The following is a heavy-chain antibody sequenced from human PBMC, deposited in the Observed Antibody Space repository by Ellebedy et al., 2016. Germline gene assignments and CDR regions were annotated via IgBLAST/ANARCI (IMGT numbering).Heavy chain of an antibody. CDR1: GFTFTAHA. CDR3: ARDRTTTLAILRHFDF. D-gene: IGHD4-23*01. J-gene: IGHJ4*02. CDR2: ISPGGTV. Sequence: GGSLRLXXAASGFTFTAHAMNWVRQAPGKGLEWLAYISPGGTVYYRDSVRGRFTISRDNVKNSLYLQMDSLRAEDTAVYYCARDRTTTLAILRHFDFWGQGTLVTVSS. V-gene: IGHV3-69-1*01.